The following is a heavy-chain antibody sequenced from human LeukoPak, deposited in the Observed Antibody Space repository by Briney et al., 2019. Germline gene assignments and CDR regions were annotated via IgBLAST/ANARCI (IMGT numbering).Heavy chain of an antibody. J-gene: IGHJ3*02. D-gene: IGHD6-13*01. CDR2: IKSKTDGGTT. CDR3: TTGYSSSWSPDAFDI. V-gene: IGHV3-15*01. Sequence: GGSLRLSCAASGFTFSNAWMSWVRQAPGKGLEWVGRIKSKTDGGTTDYAAPVKGRFTISRDDSKNTLYLQMNSLKTEDTAVYYCTTGYSSSWSPDAFDIWGQGTMVTVSS. CDR1: GFTFSNAW.